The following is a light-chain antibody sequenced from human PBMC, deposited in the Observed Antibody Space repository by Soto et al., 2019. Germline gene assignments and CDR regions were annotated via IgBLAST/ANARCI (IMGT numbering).Light chain of an antibody. V-gene: IGLV3-21*04. CDR1: NIGDKA. Sequence: SYVLTQRPSVSVAPEKTARITCGGDNIGDKAVHWYQHRPGQAPVLVIYYDFERPSGIHERFSGSNSGNTDTLTISRVEAGEEADYYCQVWDTTNDHPIFGGGTKLTVL. CDR3: QVWDTTNDHPI. CDR2: YDF. J-gene: IGLJ2*01.